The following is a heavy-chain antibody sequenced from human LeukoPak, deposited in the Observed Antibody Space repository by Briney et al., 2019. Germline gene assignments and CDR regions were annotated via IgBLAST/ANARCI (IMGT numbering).Heavy chain of an antibody. V-gene: IGHV4-30-4*01. CDR2: IYYSRSN. Sequence: SETLSLTCTVSGGSISSGDYYWSWLRQPPGKGLEWIGYIYYSRSNYYNPFLKRRVTTSVDTTNNQFSLKLSSVTAADTAVYYCAREGGTVTTSDYWGQGTLVTVSS. J-gene: IGHJ4*02. CDR1: GGSISSGDYY. CDR3: AREGGTVTTSDY. D-gene: IGHD4-17*01.